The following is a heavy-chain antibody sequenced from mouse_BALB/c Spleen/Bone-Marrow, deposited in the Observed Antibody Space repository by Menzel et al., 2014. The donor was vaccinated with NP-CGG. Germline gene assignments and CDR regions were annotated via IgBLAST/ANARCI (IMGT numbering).Heavy chain of an antibody. D-gene: IGHD2-1*01. CDR3: TRSYYGNYFDV. J-gene: IGHJ1*01. V-gene: IGHV1S81*02. CDR1: GYTFTSYY. CDR2: INPSNGGT. Sequence: VQLQQSGAELVKPGASVKLSCKASGYTFTSYYMYWVKQRPRQGLEWIGEINPSNGGTNFNEKFKSKATLAVDKSSSTAYMQLSSLTSEDSAVHYCTRSYYGNYFDVWGAGTTVTVSS.